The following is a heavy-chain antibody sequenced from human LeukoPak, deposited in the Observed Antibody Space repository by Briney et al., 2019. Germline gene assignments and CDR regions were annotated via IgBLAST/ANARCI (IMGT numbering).Heavy chain of an antibody. D-gene: IGHD6-6*01. CDR1: GGTFSSYA. V-gene: IGHV1-69*04. Sequence: SVKVSCKASGGTFSSYAISWVRQAPGQGLEWMGRIIPILGIANYAQKFQGRVTITADKSTSTAYMELSSLRSEDTAVYYCARLKYSSSATGYGWFDPWGQGTLVTVSS. CDR3: ARLKYSSSATGYGWFDP. J-gene: IGHJ5*02. CDR2: IIPILGIA.